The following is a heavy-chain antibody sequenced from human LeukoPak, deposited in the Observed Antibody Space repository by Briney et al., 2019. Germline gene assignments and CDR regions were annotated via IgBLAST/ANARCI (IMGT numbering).Heavy chain of an antibody. J-gene: IGHJ4*02. Sequence: SETLSLTCTVSGGSISSSSYYWGWIRQPPGKGLEWIGSIYYSGSTYHNPSLKSRVTISVDTSKNQFSLKLSSVTAADTAVYYCARHAHFWSGYYISYFDYWGQGTLVTVSS. CDR2: IYYSGST. CDR3: ARHAHFWSGYYISYFDY. V-gene: IGHV4-39*01. D-gene: IGHD3-3*02. CDR1: GGSISSSSYY.